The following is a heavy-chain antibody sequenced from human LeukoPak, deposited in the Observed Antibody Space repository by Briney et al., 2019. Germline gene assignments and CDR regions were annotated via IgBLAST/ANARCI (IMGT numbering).Heavy chain of an antibody. CDR1: GGSINSRSYY. D-gene: IGHD3-9*01. CDR3: ARGPDDPLRYFDWLSVYFDY. J-gene: IGHJ4*02. V-gene: IGHV4-61*05. CDR2: IYYSGST. Sequence: PSETLSLTCTVSGGSINSRSYYWGWIRQPPGTGLEWIGYIYYSGSTNYNPSLKSRVTISVDTSKNQFSLKLSSVTAADTAVYYCARGPDDPLRYFDWLSVYFDYWGQGTLVTVSS.